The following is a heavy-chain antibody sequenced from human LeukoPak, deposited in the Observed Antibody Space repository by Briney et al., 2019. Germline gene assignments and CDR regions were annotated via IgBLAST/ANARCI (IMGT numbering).Heavy chain of an antibody. CDR2: ISSSSSYI. J-gene: IGHJ4*02. D-gene: IGHD3-9*01. V-gene: IGHV3-21*01. CDR3: ARDLTPGQKYYDILPLVNPQDY. CDR1: GFTFSSYS. Sequence: PGGSLRLSCAASGFTFSSYSMNWVRQAPGKGLEWVSSISSSSSYIYYADSVKGRFTISRDNAKNSLYLQMNSLRAEDTAVYYCARDLTPGQKYYDILPLVNPQDYWGQGTLVTVSS.